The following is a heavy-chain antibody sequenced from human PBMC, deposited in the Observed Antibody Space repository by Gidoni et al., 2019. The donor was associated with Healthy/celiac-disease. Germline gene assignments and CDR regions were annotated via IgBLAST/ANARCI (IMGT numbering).Heavy chain of an antibody. CDR3: ARAYSGYAYDY. D-gene: IGHD5-12*01. CDR2: IYYSVST. V-gene: IGHV4-31*03. CDR1: GGSLSSGGSY. J-gene: IGHJ4*02. Sequence: QLQESGPGLVKPSQTLSLTCTVSGGSLSSGGSYWSWIRQHPGKGLGWIGYIYYSVSTYYNPSLKCRVTISVDTSKNQFSLKLSLVTAADTAVYYCARAYSGYAYDYLGQGTLVTVSS.